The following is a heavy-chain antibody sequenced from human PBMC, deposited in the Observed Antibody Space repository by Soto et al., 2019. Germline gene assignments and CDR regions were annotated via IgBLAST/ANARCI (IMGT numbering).Heavy chain of an antibody. CDR3: ARETYSDFGSGYYTYYHYGMDL. CDR1: GDRVSSNRAA. D-gene: IGHD3-3*01. Sequence: PSKTLSLTCAISGDRVSSNRAAWNWIRQSPSRGLEWLGRTYYRSKWYNAYAVSVKSRITINPDTSKKQFSLQLHSVTPEHTAVYYCARETYSDFGSGYYTYYHYGMDLWHQVTTVPVSS. CDR2: TYYRSKWYN. J-gene: IGHJ6*02. V-gene: IGHV6-1*01.